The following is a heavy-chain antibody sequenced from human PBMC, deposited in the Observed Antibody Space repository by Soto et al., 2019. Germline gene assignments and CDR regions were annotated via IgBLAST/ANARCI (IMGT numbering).Heavy chain of an antibody. Sequence: PGGSLRLSCVASGFNLDTYMMSRFTMSWVRQAPGKGLEWVSSISGSGGKAYYAESVKGRFIISRDNSRNMLYLQMNSLSAEDTAFYYCGKDRGGFAGGWEYFDYWGQGALVTVSS. D-gene: IGHD6-19*01. V-gene: IGHV3-23*01. CDR2: ISGSGGKA. J-gene: IGHJ4*02. CDR1: GFNLDTYMMSRFT. CDR3: GKDRGGFAGGWEYFDY.